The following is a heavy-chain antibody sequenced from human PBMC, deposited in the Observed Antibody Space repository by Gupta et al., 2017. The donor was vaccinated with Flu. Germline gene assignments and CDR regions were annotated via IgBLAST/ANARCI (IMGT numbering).Heavy chain of an antibody. Sequence: QVQLVHSGAEVKKPGSPVKVSCKPPRGTFSSYTISWVRQAPGQGLEWMGRIIPILGIANYAQKCQGRVTITADKSTSTAYMELSSLRSEDTAVYYCARSEDSSSWYNYYYGMDVWGQGTTVTVSS. V-gene: IGHV1-69*02. D-gene: IGHD6-13*01. CDR1: RGTFSSYT. CDR2: IIPILGIA. J-gene: IGHJ6*02. CDR3: ARSEDSSSWYNYYYGMDV.